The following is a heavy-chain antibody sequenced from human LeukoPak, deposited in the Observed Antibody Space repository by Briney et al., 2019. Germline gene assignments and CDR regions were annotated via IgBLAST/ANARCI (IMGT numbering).Heavy chain of an antibody. CDR3: ARGSYDSSGYLTPFAFYFDY. CDR2: ISYDGSNK. D-gene: IGHD3-22*01. Sequence: GGSLRLSCAASGFTFSSYAMHWVRQAPGKGLEWVAVISYDGSNKYYADSVKGRFTISRDNSKNTLYLQMNSLRAEDTAVYYCARGSYDSSGYLTPFAFYFDYWGQGTLVTVSS. CDR1: GFTFSSYA. V-gene: IGHV3-30-3*01. J-gene: IGHJ4*02.